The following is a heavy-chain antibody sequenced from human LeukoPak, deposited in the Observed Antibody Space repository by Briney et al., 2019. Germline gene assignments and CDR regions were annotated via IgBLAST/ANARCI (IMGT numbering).Heavy chain of an antibody. Sequence: SETLSLTCTVSGGSISSSSYYWGWIRQPPGKGLEWIGSSYYSGSTYYNPSLKRRVTISVDTSKNQFSLKLSSVTAADTAVYYCARHYYDTVPPTLPYXXXYWGXXXLXTVSS. D-gene: IGHD3-22*01. J-gene: IGHJ4*01. V-gene: IGHV4-39*01. CDR1: GGSISSSSYY. CDR2: SYYSGST. CDR3: ARHYYDTVPPTLPYXXXY.